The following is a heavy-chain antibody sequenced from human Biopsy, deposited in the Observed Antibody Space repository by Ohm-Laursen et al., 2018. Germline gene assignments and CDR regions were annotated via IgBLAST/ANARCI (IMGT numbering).Heavy chain of an antibody. CDR3: ARVGVGAPSIDYFDS. D-gene: IGHD1-26*01. CDR1: GGSISNYY. Sequence: GTLSLTCTVSGGSISNYYWSWIRQPAGEGLEWIGRIYSSGSTNYNPSLKSRVTISVGRSKNHFSLELSSVTAADTAVYYCARVGVGAPSIDYFDSWGQGALVTVSS. CDR2: IYSSGST. J-gene: IGHJ4*02. V-gene: IGHV4-4*07.